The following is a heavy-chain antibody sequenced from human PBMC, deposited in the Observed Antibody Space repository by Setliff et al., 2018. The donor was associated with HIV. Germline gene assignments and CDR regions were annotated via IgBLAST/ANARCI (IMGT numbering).Heavy chain of an antibody. D-gene: IGHD3-22*01. Sequence: PGESLKISCQGSGYIFTGYWVGWVRQMAGKGLEWVGMVHPVDSDVRYSPSFEGQVTISADKSTSTAYLQWTGLKASDTAMYYCAGIGDTSGYYFYIFDLWGQGTMVTVSS. CDR2: VHPVDSDV. CDR3: AGIGDTSGYYFYIFDL. CDR1: GYIFTGYW. V-gene: IGHV5-51*01. J-gene: IGHJ3*01.